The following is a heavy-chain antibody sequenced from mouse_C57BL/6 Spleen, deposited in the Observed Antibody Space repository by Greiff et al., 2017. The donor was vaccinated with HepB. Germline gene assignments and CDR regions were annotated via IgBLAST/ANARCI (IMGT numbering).Heavy chain of an antibody. J-gene: IGHJ3*01. CDR3: ANFGSSYAWFAY. Sequence: QVQLQQSGAELVMPGASVKLSCKASGYTFTSYWMHWVKQRPGQGLEWIGEIDPSDSYTNYNQKFKGKSTLTVDKSSSTAYMQLSSLTSEDSAVYYCANFGSSYAWFAYWGQGTLVTVSA. CDR1: GYTFTSYW. D-gene: IGHD1-1*01. CDR2: IDPSDSYT. V-gene: IGHV1-69*01.